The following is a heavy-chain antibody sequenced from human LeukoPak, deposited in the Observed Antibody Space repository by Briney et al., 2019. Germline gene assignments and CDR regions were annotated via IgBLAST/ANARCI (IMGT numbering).Heavy chain of an antibody. CDR3: ARRLAYYYGSGSLYYFDY. CDR2: INPSGGST. D-gene: IGHD3-10*01. J-gene: IGHJ4*02. V-gene: IGHV1-46*01. Sequence: ASVKVSCKASGYTFTSYYMHWVRQAPGQGLEWMGIINPSGGSTSYAQKFQGRVTMTRDMSTSTVYMELSSLRSEDTAVYYCARRLAYYYGSGSLYYFDYWGQGTLVTVSS. CDR1: GYTFTSYY.